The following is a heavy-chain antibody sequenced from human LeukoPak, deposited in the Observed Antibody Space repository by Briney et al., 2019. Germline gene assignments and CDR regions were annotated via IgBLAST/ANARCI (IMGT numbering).Heavy chain of an antibody. D-gene: IGHD3-16*01. Sequence: GRSLRLSCAASGFTLSSYGIHWVRQAPGKGLEWVAVIAFDGTNKYYADSVKGRFTISRDNTKNTVYLQMNSLRAEDAAVYYCAKDLGVDITFRGTYFDYWGQGTLVTVSS. CDR1: GFTLSSYG. CDR2: IAFDGTNK. J-gene: IGHJ4*02. V-gene: IGHV3-30*18. CDR3: AKDLGVDITFRGTYFDY.